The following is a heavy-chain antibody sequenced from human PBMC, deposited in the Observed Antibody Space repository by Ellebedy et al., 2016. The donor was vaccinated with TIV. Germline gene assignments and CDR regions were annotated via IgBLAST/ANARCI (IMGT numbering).Heavy chain of an antibody. CDR1: GFIISGEW. J-gene: IGHJ4*02. V-gene: IGHV3-7*03. CDR2: INSDGSAE. CDR3: VTRGQSYGR. Sequence: GESLKISCAASGFIISGEWMSWVRQAPGKGLEWVANINSDGSAEYYVDSVKCRFTISSDNAKRSLFLQINSLRGDDAAVYYCVTRGQSYGRWGQGSLVTISS. D-gene: IGHD3-16*01.